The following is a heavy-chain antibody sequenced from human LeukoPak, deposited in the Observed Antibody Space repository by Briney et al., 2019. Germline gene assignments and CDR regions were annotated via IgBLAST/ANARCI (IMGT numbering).Heavy chain of an antibody. V-gene: IGHV3-7*01. D-gene: IGHD3-3*01. CDR2: IKQDGREK. J-gene: IGHJ5*02. CDR3: ARDQEGYDFWSGYLTPNWFDP. Sequence: YFRLSCSASGFTFSSYWMNWLGQAPGNRLDCVINIKQDGREKYYVDSVKGRFTISRDNAKNSLYLQMNSLRAEDTAVYYCARDQEGYDFWSGYLTPNWFDPWGQGTLVTVSS. CDR1: GFTFSSYW.